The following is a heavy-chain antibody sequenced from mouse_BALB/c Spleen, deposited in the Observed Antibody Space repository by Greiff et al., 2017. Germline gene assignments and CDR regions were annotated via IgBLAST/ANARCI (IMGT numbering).Heavy chain of an antibody. V-gene: IGHV14-3*02. CDR2: IDPANGNT. CDR3: ARHYYGSSYGYAMDY. Sequence: VQLQQSGAELVKPGASVKLSCTASGFNIKDTYMHWVKQRPEQGLEWIGRIDPANGNTKYDPKFQGKATITADTSSNTAYLQLSSLTSEDTAVYYCARHYYGSSYGYAMDYWGQGTSVTVSS. D-gene: IGHD1-1*01. CDR1: GFNIKDTY. J-gene: IGHJ4*01.